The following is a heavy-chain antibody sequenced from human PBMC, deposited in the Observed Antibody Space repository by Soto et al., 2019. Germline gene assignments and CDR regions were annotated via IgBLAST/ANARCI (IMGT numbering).Heavy chain of an antibody. CDR1: GFTFRSYG. CDR3: ARGYSSSFDY. CDR2: IKQGGSER. J-gene: IGHJ4*02. D-gene: IGHD6-6*01. V-gene: IGHV3-7*01. Sequence: GGSLRLSCAASGFTFRSYGMHWVRQAPGKGLEWVANIKQGGSERYYVDSVKGRFTISRDNAKNSLYLQMNSLRADDTAVYYCARGYSSSFDYWGQGTLVTVSS.